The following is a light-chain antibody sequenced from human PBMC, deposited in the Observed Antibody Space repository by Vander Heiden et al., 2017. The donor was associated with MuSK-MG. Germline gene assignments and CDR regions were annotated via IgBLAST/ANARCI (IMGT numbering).Light chain of an antibody. CDR2: SNN. J-gene: IGLJ2*01. CDR1: SSNSGSNT. Sequence: QPVLTQPPSASGTPGQRVTISCSGSSSNSGSNTGNWYQQLPGTAPKLLIYSNNQRPSGVPDRFSGSKSGTSASLAISGLQSEDEADYYCAAWDDSLNGSVVFGGGTKLTVL. CDR3: AAWDDSLNGSVV. V-gene: IGLV1-44*01.